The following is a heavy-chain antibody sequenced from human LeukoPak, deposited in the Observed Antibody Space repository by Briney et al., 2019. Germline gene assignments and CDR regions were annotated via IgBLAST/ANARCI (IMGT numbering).Heavy chain of an antibody. J-gene: IGHJ3*02. CDR2: IYYSGST. D-gene: IGHD5-12*01. CDR1: GGSISSGGYY. V-gene: IGHV4-31*03. CDR3: ARDHIVATIRAFDI. Sequence: PSQTLSLTCTVSGGSISSGGYYWSWIRQHPGKGLEWIGYIYYSGSTYYNLSLKSRVTISVDTSKNQFSLKLSSVTAADTAVYYCARDHIVATIRAFDIWGQGTMVTVSS.